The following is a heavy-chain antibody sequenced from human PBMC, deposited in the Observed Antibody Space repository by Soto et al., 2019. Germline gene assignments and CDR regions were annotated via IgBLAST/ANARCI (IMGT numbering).Heavy chain of an antibody. CDR2: ISYDSTKT. D-gene: IGHD1-26*01. J-gene: IGHJ6*02. CDR3: ARTRSAWSDFHYYSLDV. V-gene: IGHV3-30*03. Sequence: GGSLRLSCAASGFTFNRYGMHWVRQGPGNGLEWVAFISYDSTKTYYADSVKGRFTISRDNSNSALYVQMNSLTGEDTAVYYYARTRSAWSDFHYYSLDVWGQGTTVTAP. CDR1: GFTFNRYG.